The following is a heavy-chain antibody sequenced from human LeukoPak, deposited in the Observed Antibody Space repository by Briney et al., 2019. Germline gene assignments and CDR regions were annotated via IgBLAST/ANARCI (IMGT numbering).Heavy chain of an antibody. CDR3: TRVYNPDYYYYMDV. D-gene: IGHD1-14*01. V-gene: IGHV4-39*07. Sequence: SETLSLTCSVSDGSITIDSYYWGWVRQPPGKGLEWIGSIYYSGSTYYTPSLKSRAFISVDTSQSHFSLSLRSVTAADTAVYYCTRVYNPDYYYYMDVWGKGTTVTVSS. CDR1: DGSITIDSYY. CDR2: IYYSGST. J-gene: IGHJ6*03.